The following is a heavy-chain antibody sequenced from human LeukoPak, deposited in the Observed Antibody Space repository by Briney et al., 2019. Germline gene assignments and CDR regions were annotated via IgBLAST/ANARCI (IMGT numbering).Heavy chain of an antibody. D-gene: IGHD6-19*01. V-gene: IGHV3-7*02. Sequence: GGSLRLSCAASGFTFSSYWMSWVRQAPGKGLEWVANIKQDGSEKYYVDSVKGRFTISRDNAKNSLYLQMNSLRAEDTAVYYCARGRYSSGSYYFDYWGQGTLVTLSS. J-gene: IGHJ4*02. CDR3: ARGRYSSGSYYFDY. CDR2: IKQDGSEK. CDR1: GFTFSSYW.